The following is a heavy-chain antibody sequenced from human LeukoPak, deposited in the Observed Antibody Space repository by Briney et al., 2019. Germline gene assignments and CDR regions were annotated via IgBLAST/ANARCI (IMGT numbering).Heavy chain of an antibody. CDR3: ARGVAPVGSYPFDY. J-gene: IGHJ4*02. D-gene: IGHD1-26*01. CDR1: GYTVTSYG. CDR2: ISAYNGNT. Sequence: ASVKVSCKASGYTVTSYGISWVRQAPGQGLEWMGWISAYNGNTNYAQKLQGRVTMTTDTSTSTAYMELRSLRSDDTAVYYCARGVAPVGSYPFDYWGQGTLVTVSS. V-gene: IGHV1-18*01.